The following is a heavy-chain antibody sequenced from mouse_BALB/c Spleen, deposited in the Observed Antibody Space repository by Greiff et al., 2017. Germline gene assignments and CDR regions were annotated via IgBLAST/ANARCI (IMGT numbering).Heavy chain of an antibody. J-gene: IGHJ4*01. Sequence: QVQLQQSGPELVRPGVSVKISCKGSSYTFTDYAMHWVKQSHAKSLEWIGVISTYYGNTNYNQKFKGKATMTVDKSSSTAYMELARLTSEDSAVYYCARSTTATGAMDYWGQGTSVTVSS. CDR3: ARSTTATGAMDY. V-gene: IGHV1-67*01. D-gene: IGHD1-2*01. CDR2: ISTYYGNT. CDR1: SYTFTDYA.